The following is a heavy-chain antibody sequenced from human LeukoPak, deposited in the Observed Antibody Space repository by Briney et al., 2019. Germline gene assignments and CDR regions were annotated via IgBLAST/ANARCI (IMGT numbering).Heavy chain of an antibody. J-gene: IGHJ6*03. D-gene: IGHD3-3*01. CDR2: ISYDGSNK. V-gene: IGHV3-30*18. Sequence: GGSLRLSCAASGFTFSSYGMHWVRQAPGKGREWVAVISYDGSNKYYADSVKGRFTISRDNSKNTLYLQMNSLRAEDTAVYYCAKDQSLESPYYYYYMDVWGKGTTVTVSS. CDR1: GFTFSSYG. CDR3: AKDQSLESPYYYYYMDV.